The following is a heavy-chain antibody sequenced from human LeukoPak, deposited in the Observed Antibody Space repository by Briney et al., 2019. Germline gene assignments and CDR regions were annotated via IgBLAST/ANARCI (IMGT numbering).Heavy chain of an antibody. V-gene: IGHV4-31*03. CDR1: GGSISSGGYY. J-gene: IGHJ5*02. CDR3: ARWAPKCWFDP. CDR2: IYYSGGT. Sequence: SETLSLTCTVSGGSISSGGYYWSWIRQHPGKGLEWIGYIYYSGGTYYNPSLKSRVTISVDTSKNQFSLKLSSVTAADTAVYYCARWAPKCWFDPWGQGTLVTVSS.